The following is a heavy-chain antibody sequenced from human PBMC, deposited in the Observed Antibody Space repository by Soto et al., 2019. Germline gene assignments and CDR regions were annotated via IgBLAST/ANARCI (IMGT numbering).Heavy chain of an antibody. CDR2: IIPIFGTA. V-gene: IGHV1-69*12. Sequence: QVQLVQSGAEVKKPGSSVKVSCKASGGTFSSYAISWVRQAPGQGLEWMGGIIPIFGTANYAQKFQGRVTITADESRSAAYMELSSLRSEDTAVYYCASMVGDSSGYSYYFDYWGQGTLVTVSS. D-gene: IGHD3-22*01. CDR1: GGTFSSYA. J-gene: IGHJ4*02. CDR3: ASMVGDSSGYSYYFDY.